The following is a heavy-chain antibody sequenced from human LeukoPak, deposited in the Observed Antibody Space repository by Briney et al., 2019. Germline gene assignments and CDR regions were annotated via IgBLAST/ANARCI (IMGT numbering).Heavy chain of an antibody. CDR1: GGSIRSTSYN. D-gene: IGHD3-9*01. V-gene: IGHV4-61*01. CDR3: ARDSYDILTGYYTERYYYYMDV. CDR2: IYYSGST. Sequence: PSKTLSLTCTVSGGSIRSTSYNWSWIRQPPGKGLEWIGYIYYSGSTNYNPSLKSRVTISVDTSKNQFSLKLSSVTAADTAVYYCARDSYDILTGYYTERYYYYMDVWGKGTTVTISS. J-gene: IGHJ6*03.